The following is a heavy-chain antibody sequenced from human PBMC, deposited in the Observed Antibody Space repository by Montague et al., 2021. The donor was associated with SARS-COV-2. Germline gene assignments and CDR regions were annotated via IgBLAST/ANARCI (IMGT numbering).Heavy chain of an antibody. CDR3: VRHPHDDGLNGRPDF. D-gene: IGHD2-8*01. CDR1: VLSVTEEH. J-gene: IGHJ4*02. V-gene: IGHV4-59*08. Sequence: SETLSLTCAGYVLSVTEEHRSGTEEPPAKVLERLRVVWCNKRKNFNPSLKSRVAISVDTSKNQFSLRLTSVTAADTAFYYCVRHPHDDGLNGRPDFWDQGTLVTASS. CDR2: VWCNKRK.